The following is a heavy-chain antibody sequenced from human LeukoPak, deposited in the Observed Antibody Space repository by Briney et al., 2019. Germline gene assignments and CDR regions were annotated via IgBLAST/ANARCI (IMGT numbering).Heavy chain of an antibody. CDR1: GFTVSSNY. CDR2: IYSGGST. V-gene: IGHV3-53*01. D-gene: IGHD6-13*01. J-gene: IGHJ4*02. CDR3: AKDLIVNSNWYYFDS. Sequence: GGSLRLSCAASGFTVSSNYMSWVRQAPGKGLEWVSVIYSGGSTYYADSVKGRFTISRDNSKNTLYLQMNSLRAEDTAVYYCAKDLIVNSNWYYFDSWGQGTLVTVSS.